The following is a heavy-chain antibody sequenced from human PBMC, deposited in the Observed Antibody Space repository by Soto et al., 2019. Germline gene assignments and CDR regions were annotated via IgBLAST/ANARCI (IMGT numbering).Heavy chain of an antibody. V-gene: IGHV4-31*03. J-gene: IGHJ4*02. CDR2: IYYSGST. CDR1: GGSISSGGYY. D-gene: IGHD3-22*01. Sequence: QVQLQESGPGLVKPSQTLSLTCTVPGGSISSGGYYWSWIRQHPGKGLEWIGYIYYSGSTYYNPSLKSRVTISVDTSKNQFSLKLSSVTAADTAVYYCARERGSYDSSGYYSPFDSWGQGTLVTVSS. CDR3: ARERGSYDSSGYYSPFDS.